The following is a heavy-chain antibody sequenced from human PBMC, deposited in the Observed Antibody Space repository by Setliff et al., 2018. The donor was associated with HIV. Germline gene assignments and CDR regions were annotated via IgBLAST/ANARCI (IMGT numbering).Heavy chain of an antibody. CDR3: ARSKTFYDFWGGYYTHGAFKI. V-gene: IGHV4-39*02. D-gene: IGHD3-3*01. CDR1: GVSTSSSHYY. CDR2: IYYSGST. Sequence: PSETLSLTCTVSGVSTSSSHYYWGWIRQPPGKGLEWIGYIYYSGSTYYNPSLKSRVTISVDTSKNLFSLRLSSVTAADTAVYYCARSKTFYDFWGGYYTHGAFKIWGLGTMVTVSS. J-gene: IGHJ3*02.